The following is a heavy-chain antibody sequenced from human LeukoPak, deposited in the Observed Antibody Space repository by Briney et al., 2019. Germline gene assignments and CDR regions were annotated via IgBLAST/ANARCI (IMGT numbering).Heavy chain of an antibody. CDR3: AKRMGTSRGYYFDY. V-gene: IGHV3-23*01. CDR1: GFTFSTYA. CDR2: ISVGGGST. D-gene: IGHD5-24*01. J-gene: IGHJ4*02. Sequence: QPGGSLRLSCATSGFTFSTYAMSWVRQAPGKGLEWVSVISVGGGSTYYADSAKGRFTISRDNSKNMLFLQMNSLRAEDTAVYYCAKRMGTSRGYYFDYWGQGTLVTVSS.